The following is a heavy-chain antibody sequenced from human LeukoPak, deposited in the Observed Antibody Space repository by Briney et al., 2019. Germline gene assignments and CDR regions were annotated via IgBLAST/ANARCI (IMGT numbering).Heavy chain of an antibody. CDR2: IYPGDSDT. Sequence: GESLKISCKGSGYSFTSYWIGWVRQMPGKGLEWMGIIYPGDSDTRYSPSFQGQVTISADKSISTAYLQWSSLKASDTATYYCARGQYYYDSSGFHNWFDPWGQGTLVTVSS. D-gene: IGHD3-22*01. CDR3: ARGQYYYDSSGFHNWFDP. CDR1: GYSFTSYW. V-gene: IGHV5-51*01. J-gene: IGHJ5*02.